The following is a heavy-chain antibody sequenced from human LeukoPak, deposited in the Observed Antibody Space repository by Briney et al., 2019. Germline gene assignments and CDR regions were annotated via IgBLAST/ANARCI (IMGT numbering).Heavy chain of an antibody. CDR1: GGSISSGSYY. Sequence: SETLSHTCTVSGGSISSGSYYWSWIRQPAGKGLEWIGRIYTSGSTNYNPSLKSRVTISVDTSKNQFSLKLSSVTAANTAVYYCAGDSSGYYYFDYWGQGTLVTVSS. D-gene: IGHD3-22*01. CDR2: IYTSGST. V-gene: IGHV4-61*02. J-gene: IGHJ4*02. CDR3: AGDSSGYYYFDY.